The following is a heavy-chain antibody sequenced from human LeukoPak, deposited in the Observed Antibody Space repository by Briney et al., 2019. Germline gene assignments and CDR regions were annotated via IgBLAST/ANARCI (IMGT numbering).Heavy chain of an antibody. J-gene: IGHJ4*02. CDR3: TRNGDSSSVVD. Sequence: SGTLSLTCAVSGGSISSGNWWSWIRHPPGKGLEWLGETLHSGDTVYNPPLKSRITISVDNSKNQFSLKLTSVTAADTAVYFCTRNGDSSSVVDWGQGTLVTVSS. V-gene: IGHV4-4*02. CDR1: GGSISSGNW. CDR2: TLHSGDT. D-gene: IGHD2-15*01.